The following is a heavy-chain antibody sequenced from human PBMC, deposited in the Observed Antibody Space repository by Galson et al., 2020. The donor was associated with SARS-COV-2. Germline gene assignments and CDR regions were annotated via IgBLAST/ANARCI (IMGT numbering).Heavy chain of an antibody. CDR2: ISGTGSTT. Sequence: GGSMRLSCAASGFTFSGYAMSWVRQAPGKGLEWVSGISGTGSTTYYAGSVKGRFTISRDNSKNTLYLQMNSLRAEDTAVYYCAKRHRDSSGFDYCGQGTLVTVSS. CDR1: GFTFSGYA. J-gene: IGHJ4*02. CDR3: AKRHRDSSGFDY. D-gene: IGHD3-22*01. V-gene: IGHV3-23*01.